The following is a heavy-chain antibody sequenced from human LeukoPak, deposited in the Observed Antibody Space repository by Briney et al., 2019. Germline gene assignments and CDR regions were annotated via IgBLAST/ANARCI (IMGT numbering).Heavy chain of an antibody. CDR1: GGSFSGYY. CDR2: INHSGST. D-gene: IGHD2-2*01. V-gene: IGHV4-34*09. Sequence: SETLSLTCAVYGGSFSGYYWSWIRQPPGKGLEWIGEINHSGSTNYNPSLKSRVTISVDTSKNQFSLKLSSVTAADTAVYYCARVDLVGSTSVGWFDPWGQGTLVTVSS. J-gene: IGHJ5*02. CDR3: ARVDLVGSTSVGWFDP.